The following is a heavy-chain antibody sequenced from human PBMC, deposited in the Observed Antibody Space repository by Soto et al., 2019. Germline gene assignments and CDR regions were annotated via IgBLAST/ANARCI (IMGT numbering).Heavy chain of an antibody. Sequence: SETLSLTCTVSGGSISSYYWSWIRQSPGKGLEWIGYTHDSGSTSYNPSLKSRVTMSVDTSKNQFSLKLSSVTAADTAVYYCARHSYCSSICWFDPWGQGTLVTVS. CDR2: THDSGST. D-gene: IGHD2-2*01. CDR3: ARHSYCSSICWFDP. J-gene: IGHJ5*02. V-gene: IGHV4-59*08. CDR1: GGSISSYY.